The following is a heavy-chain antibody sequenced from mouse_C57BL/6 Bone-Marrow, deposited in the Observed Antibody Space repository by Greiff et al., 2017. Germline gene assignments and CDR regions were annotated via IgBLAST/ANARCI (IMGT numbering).Heavy chain of an antibody. CDR3: TREGGYYGSPWFAY. CDR1: GYTFTDYE. D-gene: IGHD1-1*01. CDR2: IDPETGGT. J-gene: IGHJ3*01. V-gene: IGHV1-15*01. Sequence: VQLQQSGAELVRPGASVTLSCKASGYTFTDYEMHWVKQTPVHGLEWIGAIDPETGGTAYNQKFKGKAILTADKSSSTAYMELRSLTSEDSAVYYCTREGGYYGSPWFAYWGQGTLVTVSA.